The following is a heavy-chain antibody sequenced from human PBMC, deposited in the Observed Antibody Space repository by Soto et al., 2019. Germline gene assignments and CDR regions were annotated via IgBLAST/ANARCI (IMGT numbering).Heavy chain of an antibody. CDR1: GFTFDDYA. Sequence: PGGSLRLSCAASGFTFDDYAMHWVRQAPGKGLEWVSGISWSSDIRAYADSVKGRFTISRDNAKDSVYLQMSSLRAEDTALYYCARHYGANGHMDCWGQGTLVTVSS. J-gene: IGHJ4*02. CDR3: ARHYGANGHMDC. V-gene: IGHV3-9*01. D-gene: IGHD4-17*01. CDR2: ISWSSDIR.